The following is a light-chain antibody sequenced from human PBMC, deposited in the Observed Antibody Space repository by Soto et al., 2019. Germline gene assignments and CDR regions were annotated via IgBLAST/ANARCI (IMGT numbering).Light chain of an antibody. CDR3: QQYHSYWT. J-gene: IGKJ1*01. CDR2: EAS. CDR1: QGISRW. Sequence: DIQMAQSPSTLSASVGDRVTITCRASQGISRWLAWYQKKPGKAPTLLIYEASILQRGAPSRFSGSGSGTEFTLSISSLQPDDFATYYCQQYHSYWTFGQGTKVDIK. V-gene: IGKV1-5*01.